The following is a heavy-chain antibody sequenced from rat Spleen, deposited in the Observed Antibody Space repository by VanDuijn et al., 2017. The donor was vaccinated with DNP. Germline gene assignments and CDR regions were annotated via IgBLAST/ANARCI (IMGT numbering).Heavy chain of an antibody. Sequence: QVQLKESGPGLVQPSQTLSLTCSVSGFSLTNYGLSWVRQPPGKGLEWIAGISSGGGTFYNSVFKFRLSISRDTSKSQVFLKMNSLQTEDTAIYFCTRDWIRGPFAYWGQGTLVTVSS. CDR3: TRDWIRGPFAY. CDR2: ISSGGGT. J-gene: IGHJ3*01. V-gene: IGHV2S8*01. CDR1: GFSLTNYG. D-gene: IGHD4-3*01.